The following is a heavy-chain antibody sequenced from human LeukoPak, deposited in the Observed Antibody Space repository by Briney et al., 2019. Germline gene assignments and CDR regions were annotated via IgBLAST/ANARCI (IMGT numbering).Heavy chain of an antibody. V-gene: IGHV3-13*01. CDR2: IASAGDI. J-gene: IGHJ3*02. Sequence: GGSLRLSCAASGFTFSSYDMHWVRHASGKGLEWVSAIASAGDIYYSGSVKGRFIISRENAKRSLYLQINSLRVGDTALYYCGRGGRDGFDIWGQGTMVTVSS. CDR3: GRGGRDGFDI. D-gene: IGHD2-15*01. CDR1: GFTFSSYD.